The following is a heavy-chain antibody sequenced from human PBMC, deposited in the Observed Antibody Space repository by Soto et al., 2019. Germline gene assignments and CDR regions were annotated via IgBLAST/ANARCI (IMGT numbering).Heavy chain of an antibody. CDR2: ISAYNGNT. CDR3: ALVGGVIVMRAFDI. D-gene: IGHD3-16*02. Sequence: EASVKVSCKASGYTFTSYGISWVRQAPGQGLEWMGWISAYNGNTNYAQKLQGRVTMTTDTSTSTAYMELRSLRSDDTAVYYCALVGGVIVMRAFDIWGQGTMVTVSS. CDR1: GYTFTSYG. J-gene: IGHJ3*02. V-gene: IGHV1-18*01.